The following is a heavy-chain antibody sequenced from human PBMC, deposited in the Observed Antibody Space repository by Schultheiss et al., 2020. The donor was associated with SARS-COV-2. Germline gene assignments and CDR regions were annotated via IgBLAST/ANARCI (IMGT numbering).Heavy chain of an antibody. CDR3: TTDPSQLGLYCSSTSCYIPTYYYYYMDV. CDR1: GFTFSGSA. CDR2: IRSKANSYAT. Sequence: GGSLRLSCAASGFTFSGSAMHWVRQASGKGLEWVGRIRSKANSYATAYAASVKGRFTISRDDSKNTLYLQMNSLKTEDTAVYYCTTDPSQLGLYCSSTSCYIPTYYYYYMDVWGKGTTVTVSS. D-gene: IGHD2-2*02. V-gene: IGHV3-73*01. J-gene: IGHJ6*03.